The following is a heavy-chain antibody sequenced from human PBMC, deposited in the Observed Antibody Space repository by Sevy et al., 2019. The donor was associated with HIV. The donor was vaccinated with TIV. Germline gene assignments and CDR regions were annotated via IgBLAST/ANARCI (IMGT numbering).Heavy chain of an antibody. Sequence: GGSLRLSCAASGFTFSTYWMSWFRQAPGKGLEWVANINEDGIGKFYVDSVKGRFTMSRDNAKNSLYLEMNSLRAEDAAVYYCARDNATVSRRGLRYYYYGTDVWGQGTTVTVSS. CDR1: GFTFSTYW. J-gene: IGHJ6*02. CDR3: ARDNATVSRRGLRYYYYGTDV. D-gene: IGHD2-2*01. CDR2: INEDGIGK. V-gene: IGHV3-7*01.